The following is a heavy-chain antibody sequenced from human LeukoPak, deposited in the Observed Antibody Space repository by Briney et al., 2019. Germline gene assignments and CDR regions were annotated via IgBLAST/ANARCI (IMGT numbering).Heavy chain of an antibody. V-gene: IGHV3-30*02. J-gene: IGHJ4*02. Sequence: GGSLRLSCAASGFTFSSYGMHWVRQAPGKGLEWVAFIRYDGSKKYYADSVKGRFTISRDNAKNSLYLQMNSLRAEDTAVYYCARDQQQWLVRSHYFDYWGQGTLVTVSS. CDR3: ARDQQQWLVRSHYFDY. CDR2: IRYDGSKK. D-gene: IGHD6-19*01. CDR1: GFTFSSYG.